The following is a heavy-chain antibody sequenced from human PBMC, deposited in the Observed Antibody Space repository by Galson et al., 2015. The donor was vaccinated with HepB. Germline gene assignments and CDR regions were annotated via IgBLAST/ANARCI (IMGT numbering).Heavy chain of an antibody. V-gene: IGHV3-23*01. CDR3: AKDVDIVVVPAASWFDP. Sequence: SLRLSCAASGFTFSSYAMSWVRQAPGKGLEWVSAISGSGGSTYYADSVKGRFTISRDNSKNTLYLQMNSLRAEDTAVYYCAKDVDIVVVPAASWFDPWGQGTLVTVSS. D-gene: IGHD2-2*03. CDR1: GFTFSSYA. J-gene: IGHJ5*02. CDR2: ISGSGGST.